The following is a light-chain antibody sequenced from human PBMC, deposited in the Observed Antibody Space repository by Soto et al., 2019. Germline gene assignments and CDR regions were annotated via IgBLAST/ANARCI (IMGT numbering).Light chain of an antibody. CDR3: SSYTSSFYV. V-gene: IGLV2-14*01. Sequence: QSVLTQPASGSGSPGQSITISCTGTSSDVGGYNYVSWYQQHPGKSPKLMIYDVSNRPSGVSNRFSGSKSGNTASLTISGLQAEDEADYYCSSYTSSFYVFGPGTKLTVL. J-gene: IGLJ1*01. CDR2: DVS. CDR1: SSDVGGYNY.